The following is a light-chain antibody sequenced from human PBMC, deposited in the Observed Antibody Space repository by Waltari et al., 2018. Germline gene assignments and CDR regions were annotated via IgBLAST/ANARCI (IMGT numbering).Light chain of an antibody. CDR1: QGLLNSNGYNY. Sequence: DFVLTQSPLSLPVTPGEPASISCRASQGLLNSNGYNYLDWYLQKPGQSPQLLIYLASNRASGVPDRFSGSGSGTDFTLKISRVEAEDVGVYYCMQALQTQMFGQGTKVEIK. J-gene: IGKJ1*01. CDR3: MQALQTQM. V-gene: IGKV2-28*01. CDR2: LAS.